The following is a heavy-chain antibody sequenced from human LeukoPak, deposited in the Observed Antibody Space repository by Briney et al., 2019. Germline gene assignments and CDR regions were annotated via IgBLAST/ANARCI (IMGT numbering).Heavy chain of an antibody. J-gene: IGHJ6*02. CDR2: IYYSGST. CDR1: GGSITNYY. CDR3: ARGASFRYCSGGSCYYYGMDV. Sequence: SETLSLTCTVSGGSITNYYWSWIRQPPGKGLEWIGYIYYSGSTNYNPSLKSRVTISVDTSKNQFSLKLSSVTAADTAVYYCARGASFRYCSGGSCYYYGMDVWGQGATVTVSS. V-gene: IGHV4-59*01. D-gene: IGHD2-15*01.